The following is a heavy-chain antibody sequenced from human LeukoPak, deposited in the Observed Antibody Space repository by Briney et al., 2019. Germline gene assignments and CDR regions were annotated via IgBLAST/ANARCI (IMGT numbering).Heavy chain of an antibody. CDR3: ARGTPYDSSGYYPDY. Sequence: ASVKVSCKASGYTFTCYYMHWVRQAPGQGLEWMGRINPNSGGTNYAQKFQGRVTMTRDTSISSAYMELSRLRSDDTAVYYCARGTPYDSSGYYPDYWGQGTLVTVSS. D-gene: IGHD3-22*01. V-gene: IGHV1-2*06. CDR1: GYTFTCYY. CDR2: INPNSGGT. J-gene: IGHJ4*02.